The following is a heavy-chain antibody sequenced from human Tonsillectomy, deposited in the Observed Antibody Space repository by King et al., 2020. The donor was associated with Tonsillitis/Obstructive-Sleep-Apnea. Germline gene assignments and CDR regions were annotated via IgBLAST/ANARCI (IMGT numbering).Heavy chain of an antibody. CDR1: GFTFSSYE. Sequence: VQLVESGGGLVQPGVSLKLSCAASGFTFSSYEMNWVRQAPGKGLEWVSYMTSSGSKIYYADSVKGRFTISRDNAKNTLSLQMNSLRAEDTAFYYCARGNSSSGFHYYGMDVWGQGTTVTVSS. J-gene: IGHJ6*02. CDR2: MTSSGSKI. V-gene: IGHV3-48*03. CDR3: ARGNSSSGFHYYGMDV. D-gene: IGHD2/OR15-2a*01.